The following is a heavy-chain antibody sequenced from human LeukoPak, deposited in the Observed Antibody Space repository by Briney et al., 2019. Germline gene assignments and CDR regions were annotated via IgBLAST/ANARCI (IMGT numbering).Heavy chain of an antibody. Sequence: SETLSLTCTVSGGSISSSSYYWGWIRQPPGKGLEWIGSIYYSGSTYYNPSLKSRVTKSVDTSKNQFSLKLSSVTAADTAVYYCARGPRTYYYDSSGLYYFDYWGQGTLVTVSS. V-gene: IGHV4-39*07. CDR2: IYYSGST. CDR3: ARGPRTYYYDSSGLYYFDY. D-gene: IGHD3-22*01. CDR1: GGSISSSSYY. J-gene: IGHJ4*02.